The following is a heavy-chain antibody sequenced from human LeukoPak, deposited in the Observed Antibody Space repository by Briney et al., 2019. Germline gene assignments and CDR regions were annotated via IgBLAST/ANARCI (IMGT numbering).Heavy chain of an antibody. CDR2: NYSSGST. D-gene: IGHD5-18*01. Sequence: SETLSLTCIVSGGSISSYYWSWIRQPPGKGLEWIGYNYSSGSTDYNPSLKSRATISLDTPNHQFSLKLTSVTAADTAVYYCARHVGIHLWSLYFDYWGQGSLVTVSS. V-gene: IGHV4-59*08. J-gene: IGHJ4*02. CDR1: GGSISSYY. CDR3: ARHVGIHLWSLYFDY.